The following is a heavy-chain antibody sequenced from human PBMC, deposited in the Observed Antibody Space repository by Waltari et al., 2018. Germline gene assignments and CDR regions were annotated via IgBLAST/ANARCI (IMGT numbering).Heavy chain of an antibody. CDR3: ARHINYARDY. V-gene: IGHV3-7*01. Sequence: EVQLVESGGGLVQPGGSLNLACASSGLSFSNAGMGWARQAPGKGLERVASIKPDGIEKTYVDSVKGRFTISRDNDENSLYLQMNSLRDEDTGVYYCARHINYARDYWGHGTLVTVSS. CDR2: IKPDGIEK. CDR1: GLSFSNAG. J-gene: IGHJ4*01. D-gene: IGHD1-7*01.